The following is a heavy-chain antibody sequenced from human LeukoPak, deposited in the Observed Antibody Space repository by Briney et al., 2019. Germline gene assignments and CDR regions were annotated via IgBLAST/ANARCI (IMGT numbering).Heavy chain of an antibody. J-gene: IGHJ4*02. V-gene: IGHV3-23*01. Sequence: QPGGSLRLSCAASGFTFSSYAMSWVRQAPGKGLEWVSAISGSGGSTYYADSVKGRFTISRDNSKNTLYLQMNSLRAEDTAVYYCAISWYSSSWYELDYWGQGTLVTVSS. CDR1: GFTFSSYA. CDR2: ISGSGGST. CDR3: AISWYSSSWYELDY. D-gene: IGHD6-13*01.